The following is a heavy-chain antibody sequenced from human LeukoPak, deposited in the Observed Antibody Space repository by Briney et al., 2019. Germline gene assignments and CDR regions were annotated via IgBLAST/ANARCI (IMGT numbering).Heavy chain of an antibody. CDR1: GFTFSSYS. J-gene: IGHJ4*02. CDR2: IVGSGDYT. CDR3: ARVSTSCYIGCSFDN. D-gene: IGHD2-2*02. Sequence: RGSLRLSCAASGFTFSSYSMSWVRQAPGKGLEWVSTIVGSGDYTYNADSVKGRFTISRDNSKSTLYLQMSSLRAEDTAIYYCARVSTSCYIGCSFDNWGQGTLVTVSS. V-gene: IGHV3-23*01.